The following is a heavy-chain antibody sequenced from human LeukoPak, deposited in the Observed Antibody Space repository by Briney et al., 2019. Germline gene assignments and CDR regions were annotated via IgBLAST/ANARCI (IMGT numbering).Heavy chain of an antibody. D-gene: IGHD5-12*01. CDR1: VYTFTSYD. Sequence: ASVKVSCKPSVYTFTSYDINWVRQATGQGLGWMGWMNPNSGNTGYAQKLQGRVTITRNTSISTAYMELSSLRSEDTAVYYCARKGLRRNWFDPWGQGTLVTVSS. J-gene: IGHJ5*02. V-gene: IGHV1-8*03. CDR2: MNPNSGNT. CDR3: ARKGLRRNWFDP.